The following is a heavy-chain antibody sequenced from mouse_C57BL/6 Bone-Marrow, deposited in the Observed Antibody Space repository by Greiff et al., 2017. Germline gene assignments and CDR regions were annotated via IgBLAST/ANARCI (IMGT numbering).Heavy chain of an antibody. CDR3: TMNAMDY. V-gene: IGHV14-4*01. CDR1: GFNIKDDY. Sequence: VKLQQSGAELVRPGASVKLSCTASGFNIKDDYMHWVKQRPEQGLEWIGWIDPENGDTEYASKFQGKATITADTSSNTAYLQLSSLTSEYTAVYYCTMNAMDYWGQGTSVTVSS. J-gene: IGHJ4*01. CDR2: IDPENGDT.